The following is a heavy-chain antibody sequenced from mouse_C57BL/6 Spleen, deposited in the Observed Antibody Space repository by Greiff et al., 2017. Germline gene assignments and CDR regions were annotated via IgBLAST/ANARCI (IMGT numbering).Heavy chain of an antibody. V-gene: IGHV5-6*01. D-gene: IGHD1-1*01. CDR2: ISSGGSYT. CDR1: GFTFSSYG. CDR3: ARITVVASYYAMDY. Sequence: EVQVVESGGDLVKPGGSLKLSCAASGFTFSSYGMSWVRPTPDKRLEWVATISSGGSYTYYPDSVKGRFTISRDNAKNTLYLQMSSLKSEDTAMYYCARITVVASYYAMDYWGQGTSVTVSS. J-gene: IGHJ4*01.